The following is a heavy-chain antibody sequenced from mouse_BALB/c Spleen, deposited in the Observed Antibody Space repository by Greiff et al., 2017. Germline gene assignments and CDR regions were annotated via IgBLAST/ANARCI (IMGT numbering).Heavy chain of an antibody. J-gene: IGHJ4*01. V-gene: IGHV1-4*01. CDR2: INPSSGYT. Sequence: QVQLKQSGAELARPGASVKMSCKASGYTFTSYTMHWVKQRPGQGLEWIGYINPSSGYTNYNQKFKDKATLTADKSSSTAYMQLSSLTSEDSAVYYCARSGYYGNYDRAMDYWGQGTSVTVSS. CDR1: GYTFTSYT. D-gene: IGHD2-1*01. CDR3: ARSGYYGNYDRAMDY.